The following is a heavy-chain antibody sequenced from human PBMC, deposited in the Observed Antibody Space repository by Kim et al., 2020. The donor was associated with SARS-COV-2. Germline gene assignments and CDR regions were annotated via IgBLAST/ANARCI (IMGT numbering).Heavy chain of an antibody. CDR3: ARAEFCGGSSCKSEDY. J-gene: IGHJ4*02. CDR1: GTPFSGYY. D-gene: IGHD2-15*01. CDR2: IDHTGSTMYT. V-gene: IGHV4-34*01. Sequence: SETLSLTCTVYGTPFSGYYWTWIRQPPGKGLEWIGEIDHTGSTMYTKYNPSLKSRVTMSVDTSKNQLSLKLISVTAADTSVYYCARAEFCGGSSCKSEDYWGRGTLVTVSS.